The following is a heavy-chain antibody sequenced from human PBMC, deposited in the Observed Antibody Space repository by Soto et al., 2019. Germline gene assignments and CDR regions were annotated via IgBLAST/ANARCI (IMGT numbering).Heavy chain of an antibody. V-gene: IGHV3-21*01. J-gene: IGHJ3*02. CDR3: ARALGDDAVDI. D-gene: IGHD3-16*01. Sequence: EVQLVESGGGLVKPGGSLRLSCAASGFTFSSYNMNWVRQAPGKGLEWVSSISSSGTYIYNADSEQGRFTISRDNAKNSLYLQMNSLRAEDTALYSCARALGDDAVDIWGQGTMVTVSS. CDR2: ISSSGTYI. CDR1: GFTFSSYN.